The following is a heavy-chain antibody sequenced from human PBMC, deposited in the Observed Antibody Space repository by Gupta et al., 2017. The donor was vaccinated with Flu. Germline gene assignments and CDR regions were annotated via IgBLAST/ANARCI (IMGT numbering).Heavy chain of an antibody. CDR1: GGPFSSYT. Sequence: QVQLVQSGAEVKKPGSSVKVSCKASGGPFSSYTISWVRQAPGQGLEWMGRIIPILGIANYAQKFQGRVTITADKSTSTAYMELSSLRSEDTAVYYCAAVVVEEGAFDPWGQGTLVTVSS. V-gene: IGHV1-69*02. J-gene: IGHJ5*02. CDR3: AAVVVEEGAFDP. D-gene: IGHD2-21*01. CDR2: IIPILGIA.